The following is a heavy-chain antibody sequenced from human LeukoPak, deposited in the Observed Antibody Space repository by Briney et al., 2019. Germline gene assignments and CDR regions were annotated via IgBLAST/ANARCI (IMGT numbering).Heavy chain of an antibody. CDR3: ASHFGWEPFYGMDV. D-gene: IGHD1-26*01. V-gene: IGHV4-31*03. J-gene: IGHJ6*02. CDR1: GGSISSGGYY. CDR2: IYYSGST. Sequence: SQTLSLTCTVSGGSISSGGYYWSWIRQHPGKGLEWIGYIYYSGSTYYNPSLKSRVTISVDTSKNQFSLKLSSVTAADTAVYYCASHFGWEPFYGMDVWGQGTAVTVSS.